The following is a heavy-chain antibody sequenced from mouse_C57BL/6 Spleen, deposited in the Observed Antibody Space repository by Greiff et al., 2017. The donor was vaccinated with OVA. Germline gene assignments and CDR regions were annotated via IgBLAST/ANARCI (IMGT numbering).Heavy chain of an antibody. CDR3: AISGYYSNYGLYYFDY. V-gene: IGHV1-74*01. CDR2: IPPSASAT. Sequence: QVQLQQSGAELVKPGASVKVSCKASGYTFTSYWLHWVKQRPGQGLAWIGRIPPSASATTYNQKFKGKATLTVDKSSSTAYMQLSSLTSEDSAVYYCAISGYYSNYGLYYFDYWGQGTTLTVSS. CDR1: GYTFTSYW. D-gene: IGHD2-5*01. J-gene: IGHJ2*01.